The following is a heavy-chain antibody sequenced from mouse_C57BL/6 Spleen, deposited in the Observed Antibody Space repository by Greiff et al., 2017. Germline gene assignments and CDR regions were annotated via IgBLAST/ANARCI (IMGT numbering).Heavy chain of an antibody. V-gene: IGHV1-64*01. CDR3: ARGFDYYGSSYEYFDY. D-gene: IGHD1-1*01. J-gene: IGHJ2*01. CDR2: IHPNSGST. CDR1: GYTFTSYW. Sequence: QVQLQQPGAELVKPGASVKLSCKASGYTFTSYWMHWVKQRPGQGLEWIGMIHPNSGSTNYNEKFKSKATLTVDKSSSTAYMQLSSLTAEDSAVYQCARGFDYYGSSYEYFDYWGQGTTLTVSS.